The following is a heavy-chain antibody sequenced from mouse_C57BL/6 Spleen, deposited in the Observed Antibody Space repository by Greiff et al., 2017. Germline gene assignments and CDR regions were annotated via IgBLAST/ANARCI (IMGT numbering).Heavy chain of an antibody. CDR3: ARSPISTVVAPYSMDY. Sequence: EVQLQQSGPELVQPGASVKISCKASGYSFTAYNMNWVNQSNGKSLEWIGVINPNYGTTSYNQKFKGKATFTVDPPSSTAYMQLNSLTSEDSAVYYCARSPISTVVAPYSMDYWGQGTSVTVSS. V-gene: IGHV1-39*01. J-gene: IGHJ4*01. CDR1: GYSFTAYN. D-gene: IGHD1-1*01. CDR2: INPNYGTT.